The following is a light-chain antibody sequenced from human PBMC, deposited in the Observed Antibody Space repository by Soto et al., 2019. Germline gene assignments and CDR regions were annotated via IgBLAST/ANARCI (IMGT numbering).Light chain of an antibody. Sequence: SYELTQPPSVSVSPGQTANITCSGDKLGDKYASWYQQKPGQSPVLVIYQDSKRPSGIPERFSGSSSGNTATLTISGTQSMDEADYYCQAWDRTTAGVFGTGPKVTVL. CDR2: QDS. V-gene: IGLV3-1*01. CDR3: QAWDRTTAGV. J-gene: IGLJ1*01. CDR1: KLGDKY.